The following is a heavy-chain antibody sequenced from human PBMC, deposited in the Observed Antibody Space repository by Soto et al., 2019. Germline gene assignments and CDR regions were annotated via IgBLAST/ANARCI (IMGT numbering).Heavy chain of an antibody. V-gene: IGHV3-23*01. CDR3: AKSMIVEYYYYGMDV. D-gene: IGHD3-22*01. CDR1: GFTFSSYA. J-gene: IGHJ6*02. CDR2: ISGSGGST. Sequence: GGSLRLSCAASGFTFSSYAMSWVRQAPGKGLEWVSAISGSGGSTYYADSVKGRFTISRDNSKNTLYLQMNSLRAEDTAVYYCAKSMIVEYYYYGMDVWGQGTTVTVSS.